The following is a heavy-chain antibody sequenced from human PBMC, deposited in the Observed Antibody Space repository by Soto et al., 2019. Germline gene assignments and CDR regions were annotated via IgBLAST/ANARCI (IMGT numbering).Heavy chain of an antibody. Sequence: ASVKVSCKASGYTFTSYDINWVRQATGQGLEWMGWMNPNSGNTGYAQKFQGRVTMTRNTSISTAYMDLSSLRSEDTAVYYWAGLGASGGWINWGQGTLVTVPS. CDR1: GYTFTSYD. CDR2: MNPNSGNT. CDR3: AGLGASGGWIN. D-gene: IGHD2-15*01. V-gene: IGHV1-8*01. J-gene: IGHJ4*02.